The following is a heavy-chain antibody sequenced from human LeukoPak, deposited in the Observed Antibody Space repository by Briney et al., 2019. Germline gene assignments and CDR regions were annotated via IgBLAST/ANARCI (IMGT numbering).Heavy chain of an antibody. CDR2: ISTSRRDI. V-gene: IGHV3-21*01. D-gene: IGHD4-17*01. Sequence: GGSLRLSCTPSGFTFSAYTMNWVRQAPGKGLEWVSSISTSRRDIYYADSVKGRFTISRDNAKNTLHLQMNSLRAEDTAVYYCAREAYGDFDYWGQGTLVTVSS. CDR1: GFTFSAYT. J-gene: IGHJ4*02. CDR3: AREAYGDFDY.